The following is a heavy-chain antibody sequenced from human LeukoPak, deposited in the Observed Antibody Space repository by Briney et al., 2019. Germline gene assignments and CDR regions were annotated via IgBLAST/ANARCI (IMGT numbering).Heavy chain of an antibody. J-gene: IGHJ6*03. CDR1: GFTFSSYA. CDR2: IRYDGSNK. CDR3: AKDLYSGYSFYYYMDV. Sequence: PGGSLRLSCAASGFTFSSYAMSWVRQAPGKGLEWVAFIRYDGSNKYYADSVKGRFTISRDNSKNTLYLQMNSLRAEDTAVYYCAKDLYSGYSFYYYMDVWGKGTTVTVSS. D-gene: IGHD3-22*01. V-gene: IGHV3-30*02.